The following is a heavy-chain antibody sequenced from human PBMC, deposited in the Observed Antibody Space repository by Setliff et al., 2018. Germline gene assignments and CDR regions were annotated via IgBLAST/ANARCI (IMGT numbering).Heavy chain of an antibody. CDR2: MNPNSGNT. J-gene: IGHJ5*02. V-gene: IGHV1-8*02. CDR1: GYTFTSYD. Sequence: ASVKVSCKASGYTFTSYDINWVRQATGQGLEWMGWMNPNSGNTGYAQKFQGRVTMTRNTSISTAYMELSSLRSEGTAVYYCARAELLWFGGFDPWGQGTLVTVSS. CDR3: ARAELLWFGGFDP. D-gene: IGHD3-10*01.